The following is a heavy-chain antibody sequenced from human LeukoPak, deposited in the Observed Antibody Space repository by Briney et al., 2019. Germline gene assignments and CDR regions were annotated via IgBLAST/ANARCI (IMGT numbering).Heavy chain of an antibody. J-gene: IGHJ5*02. CDR2: INPNSGGT. D-gene: IGHD6-13*01. CDR3: ASLRVAGAAGTGSWGKDWFDP. Sequence: ASVKVSCKASGYTFTGYYMHWVRQAPGQGLEWMGWINPNSGGTNYAQKFQGRVTMTRDTSISTAYMELSRLRSDDTAVYYCASLRVAGAAGTGSWGKDWFDPWGQGTLVTVSS. CDR1: GYTFTGYY. V-gene: IGHV1-2*02.